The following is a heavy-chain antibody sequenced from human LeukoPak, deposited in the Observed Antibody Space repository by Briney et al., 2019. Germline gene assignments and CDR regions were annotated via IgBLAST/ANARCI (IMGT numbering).Heavy chain of an antibody. D-gene: IGHD6-13*01. CDR1: GFIFSRYW. Sequence: PGGSLRLSCATSGFIFSRYWMSWVRQAPGKGLEWVANINQDESERNYVDSVKGRFTISRDNAKNTLYLQMNSLRAEDTAVYYCARESGIAAALDLWGQGTLVTVSS. V-gene: IGHV3-7*01. CDR2: INQDESER. CDR3: ARESGIAAALDL. J-gene: IGHJ5*02.